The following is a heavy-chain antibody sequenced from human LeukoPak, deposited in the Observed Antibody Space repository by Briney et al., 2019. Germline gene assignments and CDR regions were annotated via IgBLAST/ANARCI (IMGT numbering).Heavy chain of an antibody. V-gene: IGHV1-8*01. Sequence: GASVKVSCKASEYTFTSYDINWVRQAPGQGLEWMGWMNPTTGNTGYAQKFQGRVTMTRDTSKNTAYMELRSLGSEDTAVYFCARLYQTPDYYDAGRNDQLAYWGQGTRVIVSS. J-gene: IGHJ4*02. CDR2: MNPTTGNT. CDR3: ARLYQTPDYYDAGRNDQLAY. D-gene: IGHD3-22*01. CDR1: EYTFTSYD.